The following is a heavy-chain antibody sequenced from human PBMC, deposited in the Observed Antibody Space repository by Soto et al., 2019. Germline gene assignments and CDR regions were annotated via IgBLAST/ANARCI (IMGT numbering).Heavy chain of an antibody. CDR2: ISGSGGST. D-gene: IGHD3-3*01. V-gene: IGHV3-23*01. J-gene: IGHJ6*02. CDR1: GFTFSNSA. Sequence: GGSLRLSCAASGFTFSNSAMTWVRQAPGKGLEWVSAISGSGGSTYYADSVKGRFTISRDNSKNTLYLQMNSLRVEDTAVYYCAEAGVGSFGMATSHAFFGLDVWGQGTTVTVPS. CDR3: AEAGVGSFGMATSHAFFGLDV.